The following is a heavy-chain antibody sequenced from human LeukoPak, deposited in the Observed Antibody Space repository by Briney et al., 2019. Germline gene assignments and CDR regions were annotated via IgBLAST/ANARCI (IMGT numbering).Heavy chain of an antibody. D-gene: IGHD6-13*01. CDR1: GDSFSNHY. V-gene: IGHV4-4*07. Sequence: SETLSLTCTVSGDSFSNHYWSWIRQPAGRGLEWIGRIHTSGTTYHNPSLKSRLTMSLDTSPNQFSLKLTSVTATDTALYYCARDQQDLLFAFDLWGQGTMVTVSS. J-gene: IGHJ3*01. CDR3: ARDQQDLLFAFDL. CDR2: IHTSGTT.